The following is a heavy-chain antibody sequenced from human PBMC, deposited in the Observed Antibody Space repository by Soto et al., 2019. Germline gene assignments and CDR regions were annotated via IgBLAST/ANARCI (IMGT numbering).Heavy chain of an antibody. D-gene: IGHD3-10*01. J-gene: IGHJ4*02. CDR3: AKSSSGLRDYFDS. V-gene: IGHV3-30-3*02. CDR2: TSYDGLNT. CDR1: GFSPSSFA. Sequence: QPGGSLRLSCAASGFSPSSFAMHWVRQAPGKGLEWVATTSYDGLNTFYGESVRGRFSISRDTSKNTLFLQMDSLKTEDTAVYFCAKSSSGLRDYFDSWGRGTLVTVSS.